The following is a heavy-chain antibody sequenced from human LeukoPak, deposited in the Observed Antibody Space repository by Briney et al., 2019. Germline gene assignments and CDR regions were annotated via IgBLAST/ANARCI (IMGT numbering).Heavy chain of an antibody. V-gene: IGHV4-30-2*01. CDR3: ARHLDYGDYPFDY. J-gene: IGHJ4*02. CDR1: GGSISSGGYY. D-gene: IGHD4-17*01. CDR2: IYHSGST. Sequence: TSETLSLTCTVSGGSISSGGYYWSWIRQPPGKGLEWIGYIYHSGSTYYNPSLKSRVTISVDRSKNQFSLKLSSVTAADTAVYYCARHLDYGDYPFDYWGQGTLVTVSS.